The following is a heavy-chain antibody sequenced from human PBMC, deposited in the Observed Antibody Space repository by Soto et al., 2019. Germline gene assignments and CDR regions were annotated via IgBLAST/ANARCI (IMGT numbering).Heavy chain of an antibody. J-gene: IGHJ6*03. V-gene: IGHV4-39*01. D-gene: IGHD3-10*01. Sequence: SETLSLTCTVSGGSISSSSYYWGWIRQPPGKGLEWIGSIYYSGSTYYNPSLKSRVTISVDTSKNQFSLKLSSVTAADTAVYYCARPETMVRDNHYYMDVWGKGTTVTVSS. CDR1: GGSISSSSYY. CDR2: IYYSGST. CDR3: ARPETMVRDNHYYMDV.